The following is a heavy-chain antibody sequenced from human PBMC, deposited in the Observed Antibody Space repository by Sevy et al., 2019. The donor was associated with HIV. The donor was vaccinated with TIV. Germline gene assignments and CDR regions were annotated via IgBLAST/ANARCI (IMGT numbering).Heavy chain of an antibody. CDR3: ARRFEGLKKPVIAVAAPIDAFDI. J-gene: IGHJ3*02. D-gene: IGHD6-19*01. CDR2: ISSSSSTI. CDR1: GFTFSSYS. Sequence: GGSLRLSCAASGFTFSSYSMNWVRQAPGKGLEWVSYISSSSSTIYYADSVKGRFTISRDNAKNSLYLQMNSLRAEDTAVYYCARRFEGLKKPVIAVAAPIDAFDIWGQGTMVTVSS. V-gene: IGHV3-48*01.